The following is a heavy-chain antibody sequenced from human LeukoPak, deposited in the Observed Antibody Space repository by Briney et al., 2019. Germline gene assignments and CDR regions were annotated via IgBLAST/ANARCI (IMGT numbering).Heavy chain of an antibody. D-gene: IGHD1-26*01. Sequence: QPGGSLRLSCAASGFTVSSNYMNWVRQAPGKGLEWVAFIRYDGSNKYYADSVKGRFTISRDNSKNTLYLQMNSLRAEDTAVYYCAKDRHGFRFIVGARYFDYWGQGTLVTVSS. J-gene: IGHJ4*02. CDR2: IRYDGSNK. CDR1: GFTVSSNY. CDR3: AKDRHGFRFIVGARYFDY. V-gene: IGHV3-30*02.